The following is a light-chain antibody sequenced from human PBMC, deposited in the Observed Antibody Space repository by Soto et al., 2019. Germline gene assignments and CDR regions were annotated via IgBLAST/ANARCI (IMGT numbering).Light chain of an antibody. Sequence: AIRMTQSPSALSASTGDRVTITCRASQGISSYLAWYQQKPGKAPKLLIYAASTLQSGVPSRVSGSGSGTDVTLTISCLQSEDFATYYCQQDYSYPGFNFGPGTKVDIK. V-gene: IGKV1-8*01. J-gene: IGKJ3*01. CDR1: QGISSY. CDR2: AAS. CDR3: QQDYSYPGFN.